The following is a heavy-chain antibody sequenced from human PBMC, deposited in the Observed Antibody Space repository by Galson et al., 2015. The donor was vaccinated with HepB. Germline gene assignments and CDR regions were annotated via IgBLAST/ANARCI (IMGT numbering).Heavy chain of an antibody. D-gene: IGHD3-22*01. Sequence: QAPGKGLEWVGFVRSKAYGGTKEYAASVKGRFTISRDDSKSIADLQMNSLQTEDKAVYYCTRGYSSGSRGYYYVGYFQHWGQGTLVTVSS. CDR2: VRSKAYGGTK. J-gene: IGHJ1*01. CDR3: TRGYSSGSRGYYYVGYFQH. V-gene: IGHV3-49*02.